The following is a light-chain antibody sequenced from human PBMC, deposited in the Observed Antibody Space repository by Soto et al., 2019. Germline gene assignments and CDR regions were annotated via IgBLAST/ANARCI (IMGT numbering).Light chain of an antibody. Sequence: DIQMTQSPSTLSASVVDRVTIPDRASQSISNWLAWYQQKPGKAPKLLIYDASTLESGVPSRFSGSGSGTDFILTINTLQADDFATYYCLHTYSFPRTFGQGTKVDIK. V-gene: IGKV1-5*01. J-gene: IGKJ1*01. CDR1: QSISNW. CDR3: LHTYSFPRT. CDR2: DAS.